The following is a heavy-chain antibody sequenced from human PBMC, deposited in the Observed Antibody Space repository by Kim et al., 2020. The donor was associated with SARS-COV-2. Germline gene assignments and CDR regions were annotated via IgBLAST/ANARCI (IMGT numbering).Heavy chain of an antibody. CDR2: VHPSGTI. D-gene: IGHD5-18*01. CDR1: GGSFSGYY. CDR3: TRGEDRAKTGY. Sequence: SETLSLTCAVYGGSFSGYYWSWIRQPPGKGLEWIGEVHPSGTITYRPSLNIRATISVDTSKNQMSLKLSFVTAADTAIYYCTRGEDRAKTGYWGQGTLVT. J-gene: IGHJ4*02. V-gene: IGHV4-34*01.